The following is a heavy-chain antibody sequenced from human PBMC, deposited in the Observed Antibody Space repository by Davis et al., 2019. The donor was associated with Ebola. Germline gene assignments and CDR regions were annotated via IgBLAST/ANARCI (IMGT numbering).Heavy chain of an antibody. V-gene: IGHV3-73*01. J-gene: IGHJ4*02. D-gene: IGHD4-17*01. CDR2: IRSKANSYAT. CDR3: TTTTVTTDY. Sequence: GESLKISCAASGFTFSSYSMNWVRQASGKGLEWVGCIRSKANSYATAYAASVKGRFTISRDDSKNTAYLQMNSLKTEDTAVYYCTTTTVTTDYWGQGTLVTVSS. CDR1: GFTFSSYS.